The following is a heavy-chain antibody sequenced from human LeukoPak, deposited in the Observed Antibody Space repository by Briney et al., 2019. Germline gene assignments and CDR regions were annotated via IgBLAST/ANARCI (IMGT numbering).Heavy chain of an antibody. J-gene: IGHJ4*02. D-gene: IGHD1-26*01. CDR1: GYTFTSYY. Sequence: ASVKVSCKASGYTFTSYYMHWVRQAPGQGLEWMGIINSSGGSTSYAQKFQGRVTMTRDTSTSTVYMELSSLRSEDTAVYYCARVPPSYSGSYYESYFDYWGQGTLVTVSS. CDR2: INSSGGST. V-gene: IGHV1-46*01. CDR3: ARVPPSYSGSYYESYFDY.